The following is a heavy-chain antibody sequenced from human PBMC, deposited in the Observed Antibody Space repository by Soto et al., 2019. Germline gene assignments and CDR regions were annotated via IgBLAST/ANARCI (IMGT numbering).Heavy chain of an antibody. CDR2: ISGSGVST. CDR1: GFTFSTYA. J-gene: IGHJ6*03. CDR3: AKAGYCSGSFASIDF. D-gene: IGHD3-10*01. Sequence: GGSLRLSCAASGFTFSTYAMTWVRQAPGKGLEWVSAISGSGVSTYYAGSVKGRFTISRDNSKNTVYLQMDSLTAEDTAVHYCAKAGYCSGSFASIDFWGKGTTVTVSS. V-gene: IGHV3-23*01.